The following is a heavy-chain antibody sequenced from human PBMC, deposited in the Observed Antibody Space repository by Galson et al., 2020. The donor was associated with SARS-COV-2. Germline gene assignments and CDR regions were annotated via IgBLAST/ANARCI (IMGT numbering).Heavy chain of an antibody. V-gene: IGHV6-1*01. CDR2: TFYRSKWFI. CDR3: ARGVAVAGHPTSFFDF. CDR1: GDSVSSNNAT. J-gene: IGHJ4*01. Sequence: SQTLSLTCAISGDSVSSNNATWNWIRQSPSRGLEWLGRTFYRSKWFIDYAVSVKSRITINPDTSNKQFSLLLNSVTPEDSAVYYCARGVAVAGHPTSFFDFGGQGTLVTVSS. D-gene: IGHD6-19*01.